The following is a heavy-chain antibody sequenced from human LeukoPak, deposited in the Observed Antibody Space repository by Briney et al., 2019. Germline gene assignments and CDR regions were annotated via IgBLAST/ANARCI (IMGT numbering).Heavy chain of an antibody. V-gene: IGHV1-69*13. CDR2: IIPIFGTA. J-gene: IGHJ3*02. CDR1: GGTFRSYA. CDR3: ASVYFDYGDRGGAFDI. Sequence: GASVKVSCKASGGTFRSYAISWVRQAPGQGLECVGGIIPIFGTANYAQKFQGRVTITADESTSTAYMELSSLRSEDTAVYYCASVYFDYGDRGGAFDIWGQGTMVTVSS. D-gene: IGHD4-17*01.